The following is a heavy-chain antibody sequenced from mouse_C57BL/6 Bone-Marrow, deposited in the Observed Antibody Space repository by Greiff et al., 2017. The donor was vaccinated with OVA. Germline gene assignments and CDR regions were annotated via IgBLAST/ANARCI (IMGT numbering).Heavy chain of an antibody. V-gene: IGHV1-59*01. J-gene: IGHJ3*01. CDR2: IAPSDSYI. CDR1: GYTFTNYW. D-gene: IGHD2-5*01. CDR3: ARVGAYYSKGWFAY. Sequence: QVQLQQPGAELVRPGTSVKLSCKASGYTFTNYWMHWVKQRPGQGLEWIGVIAPSDSYINYNQKFKGRATLTVDKSSSTAYMELRSLTSEDSAVYYCARVGAYYSKGWFAYWGQGTLVTVSA.